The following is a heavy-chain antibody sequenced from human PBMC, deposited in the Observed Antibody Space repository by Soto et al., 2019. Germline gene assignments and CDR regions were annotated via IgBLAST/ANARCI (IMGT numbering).Heavy chain of an antibody. J-gene: IGHJ5*02. CDR3: ARLEAAAGVANCSGGSCYGNWFDP. Sequence: ASVKVSCKASGGTFSSYTISWVRQAPGQGLEWMGRIIPILGIANYAQKFQGRVTITADKSTSTAYMELSSLRSEDTAVYYCARLEAAAGVANCSGGSCYGNWFDPWGQGTLVTVSS. CDR1: GGTFSSYT. CDR2: IIPILGIA. V-gene: IGHV1-69*02. D-gene: IGHD2-15*01.